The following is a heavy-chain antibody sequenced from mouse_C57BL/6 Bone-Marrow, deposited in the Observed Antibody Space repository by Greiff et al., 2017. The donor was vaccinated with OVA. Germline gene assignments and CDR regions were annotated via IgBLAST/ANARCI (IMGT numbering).Heavy chain of an antibody. CDR2: IYPGNSDT. J-gene: IGHJ2*01. D-gene: IGHD1-1*01. Sequence: SFYTFTLYFFHFLKHSPGQGLEWIGAIYPGNSDTSYYQKFKGKAKLTAVTSARTAYMERSSLTNEDSAVYYCTRSTTVVATDYFDDWGQGTTLTVSS. CDR3: TRSTTVVATDYFDD. V-gene: IGHV1-5*01. CDR1: FYTFTLYF.